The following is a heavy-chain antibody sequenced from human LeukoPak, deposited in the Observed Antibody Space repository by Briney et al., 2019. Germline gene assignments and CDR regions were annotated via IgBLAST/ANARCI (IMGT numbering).Heavy chain of an antibody. CDR2: IYYSGST. Sequence: PSETLSLTCTVSGGSISSYYWSWVRQPSGKGLEWIGYIYYSGSTNYNPSLKSRLTISLDTSKRQFSLKLSSVTAADTAVYYCVAYGGFRAFDIWGQGAMVAVS. CDR3: VAYGGFRAFDI. CDR1: GGSISSYY. D-gene: IGHD4-23*01. J-gene: IGHJ3*02. V-gene: IGHV4-59*08.